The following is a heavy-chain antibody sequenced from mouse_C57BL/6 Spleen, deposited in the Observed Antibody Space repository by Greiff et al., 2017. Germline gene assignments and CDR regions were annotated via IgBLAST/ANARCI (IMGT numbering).Heavy chain of an antibody. CDR3: ARHGFTTVVATDAMDY. CDR2: IWSDGST. CDR1: GFSLTSYG. D-gene: IGHD1-1*01. V-gene: IGHV2-6-1*01. J-gene: IGHJ4*01. Sequence: QVQLKQSGPGLVAPSQSLSITCTVSGFSLTSYGVHWVRQPPGKGLEWLVVIWSDGSTTYNSALKSRLSISKDNSKSQVFLKMNSLQTDDTAMYYCARHGFTTVVATDAMDYWGQGTSVTVSS.